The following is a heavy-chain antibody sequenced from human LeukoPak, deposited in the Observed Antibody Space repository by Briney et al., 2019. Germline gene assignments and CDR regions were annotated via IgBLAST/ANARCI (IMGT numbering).Heavy chain of an antibody. Sequence: ASVKVSCTASGYTFTSYGISWVRQAPGQGLEWMGWISAYNGNTNYVQKLLGRVTMTTDTSTSTAYMELRSLRSDDTAVYYCARGRLSDDVEMATISDYWGQGTLVTVSS. D-gene: IGHD5-24*01. V-gene: IGHV1-18*01. J-gene: IGHJ4*02. CDR1: GYTFTSYG. CDR3: ARGRLSDDVEMATISDY. CDR2: ISAYNGNT.